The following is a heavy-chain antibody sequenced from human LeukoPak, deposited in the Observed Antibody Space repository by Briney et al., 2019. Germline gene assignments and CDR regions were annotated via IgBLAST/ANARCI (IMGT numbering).Heavy chain of an antibody. Sequence: PGGSLRLSCVASGFTFSYYAFHWVRLAPGKGLEWVAVISFDGNDKYYADSVKGRFTISRDNSRSTLYLQMNSLRLEDTAVYYCARHCDSSAYPQAPYHYYYIDVWGKGTTVTVSS. CDR3: ARHCDSSAYPQAPYHYYYIDV. CDR1: GFTFSYYA. V-gene: IGHV3-30-3*01. J-gene: IGHJ6*03. CDR2: ISFDGNDK. D-gene: IGHD3-22*01.